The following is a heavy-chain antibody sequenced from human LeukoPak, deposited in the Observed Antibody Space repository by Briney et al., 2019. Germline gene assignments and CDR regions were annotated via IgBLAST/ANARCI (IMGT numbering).Heavy chain of an antibody. J-gene: IGHJ4*02. D-gene: IGHD6-13*01. CDR3: ARPYSSSWYYFDY. CDR1: GYSISSGYY. Sequence: PSETLSLTCAVSGYSISSGYYWGWIRRPPGKGLEWIGSIYHSGSTYYNPSLKSRVTISVDTSKNQFSLKLSSVTAADTAVYYCARPYSSSWYYFDYWGQGTLVTVSS. V-gene: IGHV4-38-2*01. CDR2: IYHSGST.